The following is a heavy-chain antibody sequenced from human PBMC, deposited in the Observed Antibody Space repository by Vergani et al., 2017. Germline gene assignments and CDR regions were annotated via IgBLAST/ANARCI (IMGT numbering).Heavy chain of an antibody. D-gene: IGHD3-3*01. V-gene: IGHV4-61*02. CDR3: AREYDFWSGYRPSGWFDP. CDR2: IYTSGST. J-gene: IGHJ5*02. Sequence: QVQLPESGPGLVKPSQTLSLTCTVSGGSISSGSYYWSWIRQPAGKGLEWIGRIYTSGSTNYNPSLKSRVTISVDTSKNQFSLKLSSVTAADTAVYYCAREYDFWSGYRPSGWFDPWGQGTLVTVSS. CDR1: GGSISSGSYY.